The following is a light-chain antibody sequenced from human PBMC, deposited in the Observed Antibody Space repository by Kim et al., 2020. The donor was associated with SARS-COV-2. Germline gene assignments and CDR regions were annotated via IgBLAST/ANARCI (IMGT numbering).Light chain of an antibody. CDR2: TNS. CDR3: ASWDDTLDNYV. Sequence: QSVLTQPPSASGTPGQRVTISCSGSSSNIGSNSVNWYQQLPGTAPKLLLYTNSQRPSGVPDRFSGSNSGTSASLAISGLQSEDEADYYCASWDDTLDNYVFGTGTKVTVL. V-gene: IGLV1-44*01. CDR1: SSNIGSNS. J-gene: IGLJ1*01.